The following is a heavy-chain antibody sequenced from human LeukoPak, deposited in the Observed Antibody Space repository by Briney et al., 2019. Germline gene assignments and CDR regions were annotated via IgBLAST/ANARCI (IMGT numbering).Heavy chain of an antibody. V-gene: IGHV3-7*01. Sequence: PGGALRLSCAASGFTFSTYWMTWVRQAPGKGLEWVGNIKQDGREKYYVDSVKGRFTVSRDNAKNSVFLLMNSLRADDTAVYYCARDREVPTPDEYFEHWGQGTLVTVSS. CDR3: ARDREVPTPDEYFEH. CDR2: IKQDGREK. J-gene: IGHJ1*01. CDR1: GFTFSTYW. D-gene: IGHD5-24*01.